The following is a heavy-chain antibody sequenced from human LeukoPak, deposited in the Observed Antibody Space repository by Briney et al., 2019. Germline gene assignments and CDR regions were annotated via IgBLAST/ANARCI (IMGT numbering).Heavy chain of an antibody. V-gene: IGHV3-23*01. CDR1: GFTFSSYA. D-gene: IGHD2-2*01. Sequence: GGSLRLSCAASGFTFSSYAMSWVRQAPGKGLEWVSAISGSGGSTYYADSVKGWFTISRDNSKNTLYLQMNSLRAEDTAIYYCANFVYGDYCSTSSCQNADYWGQGTLVTVSS. CDR2: ISGSGGST. J-gene: IGHJ4*02. CDR3: ANFVYGDYCSTSSCQNADY.